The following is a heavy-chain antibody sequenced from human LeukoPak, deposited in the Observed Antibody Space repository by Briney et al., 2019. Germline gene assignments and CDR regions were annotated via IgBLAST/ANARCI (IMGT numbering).Heavy chain of an antibody. V-gene: IGHV3-53*01. J-gene: IGHJ3*02. CDR2: IYSDGNS. Sequence: GGSLRLSCAASGFTVSSCSMSWVRQAPGKGLEWVSVIYSDGNSYYAESVKGRFTISRDNSKNTLYLQMNSLRAEDTAVYYCAKDRDWGYHDAFDIWGQGTMVTVSS. CDR1: GFTVSSCS. D-gene: IGHD3-16*01. CDR3: AKDRDWGYHDAFDI.